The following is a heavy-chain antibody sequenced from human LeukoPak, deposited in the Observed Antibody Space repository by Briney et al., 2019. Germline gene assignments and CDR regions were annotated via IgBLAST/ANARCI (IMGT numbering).Heavy chain of an antibody. D-gene: IGHD3-16*02. V-gene: IGHV3-23*01. CDR1: GFTFSSYA. CDR3: AKTGYDYIWGSYRPTFFDY. J-gene: IGHJ4*02. CDR2: ISGSGGST. Sequence: PGGSLRLSCAASGFTFSSYAMSWVRQAPGKGLEWVSAISGSGGSTYYADSVKGRFTISRDNSKNTLYLQMNSLRAEDTAVYYCAKTGYDYIWGSYRPTFFDYWGQGTLVIVSS.